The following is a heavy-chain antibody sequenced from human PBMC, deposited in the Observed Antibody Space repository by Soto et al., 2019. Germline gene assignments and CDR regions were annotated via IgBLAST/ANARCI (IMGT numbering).Heavy chain of an antibody. D-gene: IGHD3-16*01. V-gene: IGHV3-74*01. Sequence: EVQLVESGGGLVQPGGSLRLSCAASGFTFSSYWMHWVRQAPGKGLVWVSRINSDGSSTTYAAPVMGRFTITRDNAKNTLHLQVNSLRAEDTAVYYCARDWGRGHGRLGHWGQGTLVTFSS. J-gene: IGHJ1*01. CDR3: ARDWGRGHGRLGH. CDR1: GFTFSSYW. CDR2: INSDGSST.